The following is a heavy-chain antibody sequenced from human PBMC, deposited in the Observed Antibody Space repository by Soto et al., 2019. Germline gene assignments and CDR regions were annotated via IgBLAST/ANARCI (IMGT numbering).Heavy chain of an antibody. CDR3: ARQIAREYSGYDSFDY. Sequence: PGGSLRLSCAASGFTFSSYSMNWVRQAPGKGLEWVSSISSSSSYIYYADSVKGRFTISRDNAKNSLYLQMNSLRAEDTAVYYCARQIAREYSGYDSFDYWGQGTLVTVSS. D-gene: IGHD5-12*01. CDR2: ISSSSSYI. CDR1: GFTFSSYS. V-gene: IGHV3-21*01. J-gene: IGHJ4*02.